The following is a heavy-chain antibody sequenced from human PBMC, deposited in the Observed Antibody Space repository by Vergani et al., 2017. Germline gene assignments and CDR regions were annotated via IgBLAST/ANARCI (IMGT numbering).Heavy chain of an antibody. Sequence: QVQLVQSGAEVKKPGASVKVSCKASGYTFTGYYMHWVRQAPGQGLEWMGWINPNSGGTNYAQTFQGRVTMTRDTSISTAYMEPSRLRSDDTAVYYCARVNYDILTGSVGGLGYWGQGTLVTVSS. V-gene: IGHV1-2*02. CDR2: INPNSGGT. CDR3: ARVNYDILTGSVGGLGY. J-gene: IGHJ4*02. D-gene: IGHD3-9*01. CDR1: GYTFTGYY.